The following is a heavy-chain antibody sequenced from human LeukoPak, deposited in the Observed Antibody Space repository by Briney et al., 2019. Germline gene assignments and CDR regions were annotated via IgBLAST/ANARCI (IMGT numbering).Heavy chain of an antibody. CDR1: GYTFTGYY. J-gene: IGHJ4*02. D-gene: IGHD3-10*01. CDR3: ARGYGSGSYYHFDF. V-gene: IGHV1-2*02. Sequence: GASVKVSCKASGYTFTGYYIHWVRQAPGQGLEWMGWINPNSGGTNYTQKFQGRVTMTRDTSFSTAYMELSNLRSDNTSIYYCARGYGSGSYYHFDFWGQGTLVTVSS. CDR2: INPNSGGT.